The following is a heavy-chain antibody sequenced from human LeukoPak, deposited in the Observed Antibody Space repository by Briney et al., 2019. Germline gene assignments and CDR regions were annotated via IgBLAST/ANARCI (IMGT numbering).Heavy chain of an antibody. Sequence: SETLSLTCTVSGGSISSDYWSWIRQPPGKGLEWIGYIHYSGSTNYNPSLKSRVTISVDTSKNQFSLKLSSVTAADTAVYYCARSLGYSNGVDYWGQGTLVTVSS. CDR3: ARSLGYSNGVDY. D-gene: IGHD5-18*01. J-gene: IGHJ4*02. CDR1: GGSISSDY. CDR2: IHYSGST. V-gene: IGHV4-59*01.